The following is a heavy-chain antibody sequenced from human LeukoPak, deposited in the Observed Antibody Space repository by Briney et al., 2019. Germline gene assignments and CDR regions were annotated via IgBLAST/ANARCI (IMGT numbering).Heavy chain of an antibody. V-gene: IGHV3-23*01. CDR3: AKQTTGYSGSGVDY. Sequence: GGSLRFSCAASGFTLSSYAMSWVRQAPGKGLEWVSGISDSGDRAHYADSVKGRFTISRDNSKNTLYLQMNSLRAEDTAVYFCAKQTTGYSGSGVDYWGQGTLVTVSS. CDR2: ISDSGDRA. D-gene: IGHD3-10*01. CDR1: GFTLSSYA. J-gene: IGHJ4*02.